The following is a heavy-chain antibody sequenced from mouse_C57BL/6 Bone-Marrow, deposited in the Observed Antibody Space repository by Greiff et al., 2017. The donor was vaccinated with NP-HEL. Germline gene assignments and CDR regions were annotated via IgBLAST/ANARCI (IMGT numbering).Heavy chain of an antibody. CDR3: ARGDYYGSSYGYFDV. CDR1: GYTFTSYW. D-gene: IGHD1-1*01. CDR2: IDPSDSYT. Sequence: QVQLQQPGAELVKPGASVKLSCKASGYTFTSYWMQWVKQRPGQGLEWIGEIDPSDSYTNYNQKFKGKATLTVDTSSSTAYMQLSSLTSEDSAVYYCARGDYYGSSYGYFDVWGKGTTVTVSS. V-gene: IGHV1-50*01. J-gene: IGHJ1*03.